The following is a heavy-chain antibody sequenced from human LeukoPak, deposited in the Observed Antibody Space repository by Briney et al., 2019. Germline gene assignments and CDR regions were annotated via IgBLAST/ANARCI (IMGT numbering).Heavy chain of an antibody. J-gene: IGHJ3*02. V-gene: IGHV4-30-2*01. CDR1: GGSISSGGYS. D-gene: IGHD6-6*01. CDR2: IYHSGST. Sequence: SQTLSLTCAVSGGSISSGGYSWSWIRQPPGKGLEWIGYIYHSGSTYYNPSLKSRVTISVDRSKNQFSLKLSSVTAADTAVYYCARTSIAARRANAFDIWGLGTMVTVSS. CDR3: ARTSIAARRANAFDI.